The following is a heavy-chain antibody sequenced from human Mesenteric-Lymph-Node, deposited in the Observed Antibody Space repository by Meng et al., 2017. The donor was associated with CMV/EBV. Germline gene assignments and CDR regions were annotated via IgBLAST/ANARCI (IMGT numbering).Heavy chain of an antibody. V-gene: IGHV4-59*01. J-gene: IGHJ4*02. CDR1: GGSISSYY. Sequence: SETLSLTCTVSGGSISSYYWSWIRQPPGKGLEWIGYIYYSGSTNYNPSLKSRVTISVDTSKNQFSLKLSSVTAADTAVYYCAKDWQQLVRYYFDYWGQGTLVTVSS. D-gene: IGHD6-13*01. CDR2: IYYSGST. CDR3: AKDWQQLVRYYFDY.